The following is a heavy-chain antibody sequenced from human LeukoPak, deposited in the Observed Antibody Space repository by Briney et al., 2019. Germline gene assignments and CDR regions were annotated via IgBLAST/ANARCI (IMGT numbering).Heavy chain of an antibody. CDR3: ARDPDRSGFDF. J-gene: IGHJ4*02. V-gene: IGHV3-23*01. CDR1: GFTFSSYA. Sequence: GGSLRLSCAVSGFTFSSYAMSWVRQAPGKGLEWVSAISGSGGSTYYADSVKGRFTISRDNSKNMVFLHMNSLRVEDTAIYYCARDPDRSGFDFWGQGTLLTVSS. CDR2: ISGSGGST. D-gene: IGHD1-14*01.